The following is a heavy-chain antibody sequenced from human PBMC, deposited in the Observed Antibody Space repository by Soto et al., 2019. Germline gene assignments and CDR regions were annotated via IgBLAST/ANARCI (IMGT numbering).Heavy chain of an antibody. D-gene: IGHD3-22*01. Sequence: SETLSLTCAVYGGSFSGYYWSWIRQPPGRGLEWIGEINHSESTNYNPSLKSRVTISVDTSKNQFSLKLSSVTAADTAVYYCARGRRGLHYYDSSGYYAHPHLNFDYWGQGTLVTVSS. CDR3: ARGRRGLHYYDSSGYYAHPHLNFDY. CDR2: INHSEST. CDR1: GGSFSGYY. J-gene: IGHJ4*02. V-gene: IGHV4-34*01.